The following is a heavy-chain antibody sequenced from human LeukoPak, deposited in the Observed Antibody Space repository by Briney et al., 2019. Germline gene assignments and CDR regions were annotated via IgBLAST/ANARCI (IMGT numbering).Heavy chain of an antibody. CDR1: GFTFSSYS. CDR2: ICSSSSTI. D-gene: IGHD3-10*01. J-gene: IGHJ4*02. CDR3: ARSLLWFGELPSLIDY. V-gene: IGHV3-48*02. Sequence: PGGSLRLSCAASGFTFSSYSMNWVRQAPGKGLEWVSYICSSSSTIYYADSVKGRFTISRDNAKNSLYLQMNSLRDEDTAVYYCARSLLWFGELPSLIDYWGQGTLVTVSS.